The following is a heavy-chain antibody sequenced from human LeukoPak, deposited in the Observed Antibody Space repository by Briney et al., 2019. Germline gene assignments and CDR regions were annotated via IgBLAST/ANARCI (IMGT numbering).Heavy chain of an antibody. CDR3: ARLQINYDSSGYPDY. J-gene: IGHJ4*02. CDR2: IYHSGST. D-gene: IGHD3-22*01. Sequence: SETLSLTCTVSGYSISSGYYWGWIRQPPGKGLEWIGSIYHSGSTYYNPSLKSRVTISVDTSKNQFSLKLSSVTAADTAVYYCARLQINYDSSGYPDYWGQGTLVTVSS. CDR1: GYSISSGYY. V-gene: IGHV4-38-2*02.